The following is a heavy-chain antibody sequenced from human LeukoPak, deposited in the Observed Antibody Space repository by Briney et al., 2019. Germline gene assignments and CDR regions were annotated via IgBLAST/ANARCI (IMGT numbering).Heavy chain of an antibody. CDR3: ARDRSVPHSSGYYYYYMDV. CDR1: GFTVSSNY. D-gene: IGHD3-22*01. Sequence: PGGSLRLSCAASGFTVSSNYMSWVRQAPGKGLEWIGYIHHSGSTNYSPSLKSRVTISVDTSKNQFSLKLSSVTAADTAVYYCARDRSVPHSSGYYYYYMDVWGKGTTVTVSS. CDR2: IHHSGST. V-gene: IGHV4-59*02. J-gene: IGHJ6*03.